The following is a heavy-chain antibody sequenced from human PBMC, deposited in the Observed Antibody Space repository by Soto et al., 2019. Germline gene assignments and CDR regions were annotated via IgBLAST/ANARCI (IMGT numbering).Heavy chain of an antibody. V-gene: IGHV4-59*01. CDR1: GGSISSYY. Sequence: QVQLQESGPGLVKPSETLSLTCTVSGGSISSYYWSWIRQPPGKGLEWIGYIYYSGSTNHNPSLQSRVPISVDTSKNQFSLKLSSVTAADTAVYYCARGYSSSWYSDYWGQGTLVIVSS. J-gene: IGHJ4*02. D-gene: IGHD6-13*01. CDR2: IYYSGST. CDR3: ARGYSSSWYSDY.